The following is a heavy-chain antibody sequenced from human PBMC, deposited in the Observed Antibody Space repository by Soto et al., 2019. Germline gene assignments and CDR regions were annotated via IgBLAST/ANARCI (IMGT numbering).Heavy chain of an antibody. D-gene: IGHD1-1*01. CDR3: ARKGGTSAPGNWTDT. CDR1: GFTFSSYS. CDR2: IGTGGDI. J-gene: IGHJ4*02. V-gene: IGHV3-23*01. Sequence: VQLLESGGGLVQPGGSLRLSCEASGFTFSSYSMNWVRQAPGKGLEWVSAIGTGGDIYYADSVKGRFTISRDNFKNTLWLHMNSLRAEDTAEYYCARKGGTSAPGNWTDTWGQGTLVTVSS.